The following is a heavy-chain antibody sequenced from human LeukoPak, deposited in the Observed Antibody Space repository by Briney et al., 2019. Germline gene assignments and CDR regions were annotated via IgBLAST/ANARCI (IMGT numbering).Heavy chain of an antibody. D-gene: IGHD1-26*01. V-gene: IGHV1-2*02. J-gene: IGHJ4*02. CDR2: LNPNSGAT. Sequence: ASVKVSCKASGYTFIGYYIHWVRLAPGQGLEWMGWLNPNSGATNYAQKFQCRVTMTRDTSIRTAYMEVSTLRSDDAAVYYCAKDGGAHMTDYWGQGTLVTISS. CDR3: AKDGGAHMTDY. CDR1: GYTFIGYY.